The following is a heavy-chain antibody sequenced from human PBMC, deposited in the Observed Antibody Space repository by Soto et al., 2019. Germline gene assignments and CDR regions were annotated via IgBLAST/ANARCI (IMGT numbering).Heavy chain of an antibody. CDR1: GFTFSSYG. CDR2: IWYDGSNK. J-gene: IGHJ4*02. V-gene: IGHV3-33*01. CDR3: ARDQYCSGGSCPAY. D-gene: IGHD2-15*01. Sequence: QVQLVESGGGVVQPGRSLRLSCAASGFTFSSYGMHWVRQAPGKGLEWVAVIWYDGSNKYYADSVKGRFTISRDNSKNTLYLQMNILRAEDTAVYYCARDQYCSGGSCPAYWGQGTLVTVSS.